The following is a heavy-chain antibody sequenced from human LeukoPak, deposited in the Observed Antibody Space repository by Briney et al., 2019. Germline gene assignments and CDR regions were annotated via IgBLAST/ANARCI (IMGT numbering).Heavy chain of an antibody. D-gene: IGHD2-2*01. CDR1: GGSISSYY. CDR2: IYTSGST. J-gene: IGHJ5*02. Sequence: SETLSLTCTVSGGSISSYYWSWIRQPAGKGLEWIGRIYTSGSTNYNPSLKSRVTISVDTSKNQFSLKLSSVTAADTAVYYCAREDIVVVPAAIGWFDPWGQGTLVTVSS. V-gene: IGHV4-4*07. CDR3: AREDIVVVPAAIGWFDP.